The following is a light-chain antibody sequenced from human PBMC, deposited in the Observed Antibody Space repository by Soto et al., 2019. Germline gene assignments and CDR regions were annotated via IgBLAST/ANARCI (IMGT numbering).Light chain of an antibody. V-gene: IGKV1-5*03. CDR3: QQYKSHRRT. CDR2: KAS. CDR1: QSISSW. Sequence: DIQMTQSPSTLSASVGDRVTITCRASQSISSWLAWDQQKPGKAPKLLINKASSLESGVPSRFSGSGSGTEFTLTISSLQPDDFATYYCQQYKSHRRTFGQGTKVEIK. J-gene: IGKJ1*01.